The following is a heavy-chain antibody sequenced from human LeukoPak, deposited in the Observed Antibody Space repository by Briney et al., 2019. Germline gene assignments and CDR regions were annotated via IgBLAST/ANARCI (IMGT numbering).Heavy chain of an antibody. CDR3: AKDYSHLWFGELSH. CDR2: IRYDGSNK. Sequence: GGSLRLSCAASGFTFSSHGMHWVRQAPGKGLEWVAFIRYDGSNKYYADSVKGRFTISRDNSKNTLYLQMNSLRAEDTAVYYCAKDYSHLWFGELSHWGQGTLVTVSP. V-gene: IGHV3-30*02. D-gene: IGHD3-10*01. CDR1: GFTFSSHG. J-gene: IGHJ4*02.